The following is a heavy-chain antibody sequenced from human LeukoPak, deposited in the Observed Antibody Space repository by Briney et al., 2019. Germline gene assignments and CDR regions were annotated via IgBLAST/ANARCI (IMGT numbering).Heavy chain of an antibody. CDR1: GFTFGDHA. V-gene: IGHV3-49*04. J-gene: IGHJ6*02. CDR2: IRSKGYGGTT. Sequence: GGSLRLSCITSGFTFGDHAMSWVRQAPGNGLDWLGFIRSKGYGGTTEYAASVKGRFTISRDDSKSIAYLQMNSLKSEDTAVYYCTRGPTGRWLYYGMDVWGQGTTVIVSS. D-gene: IGHD5-24*01. CDR3: TRGPTGRWLYYGMDV.